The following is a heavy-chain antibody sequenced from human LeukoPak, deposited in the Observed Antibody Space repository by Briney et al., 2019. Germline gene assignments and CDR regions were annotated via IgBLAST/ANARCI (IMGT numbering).Heavy chain of an antibody. CDR1: GGSFSGYY. J-gene: IGHJ4*02. V-gene: IGHV4-34*01. CDR2: INHSGRT. CDR3: ARASPEYCTSTTCYPPLDN. D-gene: IGHD2-2*01. Sequence: SETLSLTCAVHGGSFSGYYWSWIRQPPGKGLEWIGEINHSGRTNYNPSLKSRVTISVVTSKNQLSLKVSSVTAADTAVYYCARASPEYCTSTTCYPPLDNWGRGTQVTVSS.